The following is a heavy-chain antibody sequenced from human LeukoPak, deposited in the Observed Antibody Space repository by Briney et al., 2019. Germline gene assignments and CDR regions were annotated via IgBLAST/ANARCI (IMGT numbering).Heavy chain of an antibody. J-gene: IGHJ2*01. CDR3: ARDRYCSSTSCNTVNWYFDL. D-gene: IGHD2-2*02. V-gene: IGHV3-48*04. CDR2: ISSSSSTI. Sequence: GGSLRLSCAASGFTFSSYSMNWVRQAPGKGLEWVSYISSSSSTIYYADSVKGRFTISRDNAKNSLYLQMNSLRAEDTAVYYCARDRYCSSTSCNTVNWYFDLWGRGTLVTVSS. CDR1: GFTFSSYS.